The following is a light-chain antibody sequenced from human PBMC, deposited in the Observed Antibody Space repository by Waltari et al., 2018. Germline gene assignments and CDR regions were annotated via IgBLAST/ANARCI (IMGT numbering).Light chain of an antibody. CDR3: ETGGHGTWV. Sequence: QLVLTQSPSASASLGASVKLTCTLSSGHSSNIIAWLQQQPEKGPRYLMKVNSDGSHSKGDDIPERFSGSSSGAERYRTISSLQSEDEADYYCETGGHGTWVFGGETKLTVL. CDR1: SGHSSNI. V-gene: IGLV4-69*01. J-gene: IGLJ3*02. CDR2: VNSDGSH.